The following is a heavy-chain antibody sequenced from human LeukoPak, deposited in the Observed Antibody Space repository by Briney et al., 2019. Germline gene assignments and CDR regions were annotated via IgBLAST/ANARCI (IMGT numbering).Heavy chain of an antibody. Sequence: GGSLRLSCAASGVTLSPYGMHWVRQAPGKGLERVAVISYEGGTQHYADSVKGRFIISRDNPRNTLYLQMNILRTEDTAVYYCAKDVSWNWFDPWGQGTLVTVSS. J-gene: IGHJ5*02. CDR2: ISYEGGTQ. CDR3: AKDVSWNWFDP. CDR1: GVTLSPYG. V-gene: IGHV3-30*18.